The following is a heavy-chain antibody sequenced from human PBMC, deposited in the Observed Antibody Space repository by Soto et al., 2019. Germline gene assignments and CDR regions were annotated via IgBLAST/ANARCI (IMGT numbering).Heavy chain of an antibody. J-gene: IGHJ4*02. CDR3: ARLTSGNYFDC. CDR1: GFTVSNNY. CDR2: IYSGGST. Sequence: GGSLRLSCAASGFTVSNNYMSWVRQAPGKGLEWVSVIYSGGSTYYADSVKGRFTISRHNSKNTLYLQMNSLRAEDTAVYYCARLTSGNYFDCWGQGTLVTVSS. V-gene: IGHV3-53*04. D-gene: IGHD3-10*01.